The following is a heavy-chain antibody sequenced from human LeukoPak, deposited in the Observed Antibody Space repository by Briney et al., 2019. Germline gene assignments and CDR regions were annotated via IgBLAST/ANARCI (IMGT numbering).Heavy chain of an antibody. J-gene: IGHJ4*02. Sequence: GSLRLSCAASGFSISSYWMHWLRQVPRKGLVWVSRINSDGSSIIYEDSVKGRVTISRDNAKNTLYLQMNSLRAEDTAVYYCARGRGSGSSDYWGQGTLVTVSS. V-gene: IGHV3-74*01. CDR1: GFSISSYW. D-gene: IGHD3-10*01. CDR3: ARGRGSGSSDY. CDR2: INSDGSSI.